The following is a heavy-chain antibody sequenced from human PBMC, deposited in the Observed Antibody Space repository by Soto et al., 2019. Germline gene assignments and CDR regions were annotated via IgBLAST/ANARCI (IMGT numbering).Heavy chain of an antibody. CDR2: IYYTGST. V-gene: IGHV4-59*01. Sequence: SDTLSLTCTVSGDSMSTYYWSWIRQPPGKGLEWVGYIYYTGSTNYNPSLKSRVTVSIDTSKNQFSMILTSVTAADTAVYYCARITRSPNSGYFDYWGQGALVTVSS. CDR3: ARITRSPNSGYFDY. D-gene: IGHD7-27*01. CDR1: GDSMSTYY. J-gene: IGHJ4*02.